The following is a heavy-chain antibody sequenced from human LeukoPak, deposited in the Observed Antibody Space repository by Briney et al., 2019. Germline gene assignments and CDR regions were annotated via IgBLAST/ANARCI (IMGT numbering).Heavy chain of an antibody. J-gene: IGHJ4*02. Sequence: GGSLRLSCAASGFTFSSYAMSWVRQAPGKGLEWVSAISGSGGSTYYADSVKGRFTISRDNSKNTLYLQMNSLRAEDTAVYYCAKDGRFIVVVPAATKTDDYGDYDPPDYWGQGTLVTVSS. CDR3: AKDGRFIVVVPAATKTDDYGDYDPPDY. CDR2: ISGSGGST. D-gene: IGHD2-2*01. V-gene: IGHV3-23*01. CDR1: GFTFSSYA.